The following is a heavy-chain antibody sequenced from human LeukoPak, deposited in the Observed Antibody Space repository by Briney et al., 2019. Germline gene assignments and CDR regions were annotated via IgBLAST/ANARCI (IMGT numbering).Heavy chain of an antibody. J-gene: IGHJ6*04. CDR2: ISSSGSTI. Sequence: PGGALRLSCAASGFTFSSYEMNWVRQAPGGGVEWGSYISSSGSTIYYADSVKGGFTLSRDNAKTSLYLQMNSLRAEDTAVYYCAELGITMIGGVWGKGTTVTISS. CDR1: GFTFSSYE. V-gene: IGHV3-48*03. CDR3: AELGITMIGGV. D-gene: IGHD3-10*02.